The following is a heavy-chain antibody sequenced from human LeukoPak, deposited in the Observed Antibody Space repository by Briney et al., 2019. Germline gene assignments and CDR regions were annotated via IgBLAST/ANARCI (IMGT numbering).Heavy chain of an antibody. V-gene: IGHV4-39*01. CDR2: IYYSGST. CDR3: ALSSCRSTSCYFDW. D-gene: IGHD2-2*01. Sequence: SETLSLTCTVSGGSISSSSYYWGWIRQPPGKGLEWIGSIYYSGSTYYNPSLKSRVTISVDTSKNQFFLKVNSVTAADTALYYCALSSCRSTSCYFDWWGQGTLVTVSS. J-gene: IGHJ4*02. CDR1: GGSISSSSYY.